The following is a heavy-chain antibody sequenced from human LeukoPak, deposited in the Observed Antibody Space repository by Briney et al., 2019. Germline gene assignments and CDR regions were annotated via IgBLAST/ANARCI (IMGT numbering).Heavy chain of an antibody. CDR1: GFAFSSYS. V-gene: IGHV3-21*01. CDR2: ISSSNSYI. Sequence: GGSLRLSCAASGFAFSSYSMNWVRQAPGKGLEWVSSISSSNSYIYNADSVKGRFTISRDNAKNSLYLQMNSLRAEDTAVYYCARDQGLLVVAGRFGYWGQGTLVTVSS. CDR3: ARDQGLLVVAGRFGY. J-gene: IGHJ4*02. D-gene: IGHD6-19*01.